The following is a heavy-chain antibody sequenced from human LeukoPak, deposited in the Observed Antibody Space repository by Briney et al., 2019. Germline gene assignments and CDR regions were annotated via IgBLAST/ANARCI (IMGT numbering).Heavy chain of an antibody. CDR2: ITSSSSYI. CDR1: GFTFSSYT. J-gene: IGHJ3*02. Sequence: PGGSLRLSCAASGFTFSSYTMNWVRQAPGKGLEWVSSITSSSSYIYYADSVKGRFTISRDNAKNSLCLQMNSLRAEDTAVYYCAKPARTDAFDIWGQGTMITVSS. V-gene: IGHV3-21*01. D-gene: IGHD1-14*01. CDR3: AKPARTDAFDI.